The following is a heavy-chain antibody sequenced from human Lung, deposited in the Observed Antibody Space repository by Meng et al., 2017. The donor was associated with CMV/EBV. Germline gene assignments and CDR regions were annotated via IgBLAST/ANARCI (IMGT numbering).Heavy chain of an antibody. CDR2: ISSSGSTI. J-gene: IGHJ6*02. D-gene: IGHD4-11*01. V-gene: IGHV3-48*03. CDR3: ARDRTVTTSLYYYYYGMDV. Sequence: SXAASGFTFSSYEMNWVRQAPGKGLEWVSYISSSGSTIYYADSVKGRFTISRDNAKNSLYLQMNSLRAEDTAVYYCARDRTVTTSLYYYYYGMDVXGQGXTVTVSS. CDR1: GFTFSSYE.